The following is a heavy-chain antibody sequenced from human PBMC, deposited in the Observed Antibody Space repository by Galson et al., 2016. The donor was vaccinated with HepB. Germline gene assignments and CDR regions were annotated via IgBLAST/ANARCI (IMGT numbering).Heavy chain of an antibody. V-gene: IGHV4-4*02. D-gene: IGHD2/OR15-2a*01. Sequence: TLSLTCAVSGVSISSSDWWSWVRQPPGQGLEWIGQIFHSGRVNYAPSLASRVTISIDTSNNHFSLRLTSVTAADTALYYCARQYLGGPSDYWGQGTLVTVSS. CDR2: IFHSGRV. J-gene: IGHJ4*02. CDR1: GVSISSSDW. CDR3: ARQYLGGPSDY.